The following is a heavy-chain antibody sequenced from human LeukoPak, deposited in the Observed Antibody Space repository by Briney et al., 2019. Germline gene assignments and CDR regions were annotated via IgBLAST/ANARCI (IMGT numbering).Heavy chain of an antibody. CDR2: ISSSGSTI. V-gene: IGHV3-11*01. J-gene: IGHJ4*02. D-gene: IGHD3-22*01. CDR1: GFTFSDYY. CDR3: VRDYYDSSGYYYFDY. Sequence: GGSLRLSCAASGFTFSDYYMSWIRQAPGKGLEWVSYISSSGSTIYYADSVKGRFTISRDNSKNTLYLQMNSLRAEDTAVYYCVRDYYDSSGYYYFDYWGQGTLVTVSS.